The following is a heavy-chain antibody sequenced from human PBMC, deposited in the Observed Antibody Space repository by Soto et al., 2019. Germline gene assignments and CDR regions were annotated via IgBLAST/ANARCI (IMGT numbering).Heavy chain of an antibody. CDR2: IIPIFGTA. Sequence: GASVKLSCKASGGTFSSYAISWVRQAPGQGLEWMGGIIPIFGTANYAQKFQGRVTITADESTSTAYMELSSLRSEDTAVYYCARGRVLTVTTGSLDPWGQGTLVTVSS. CDR1: GGTFSSYA. D-gene: IGHD4-17*01. J-gene: IGHJ5*02. CDR3: ARGRVLTVTTGSLDP. V-gene: IGHV1-69*13.